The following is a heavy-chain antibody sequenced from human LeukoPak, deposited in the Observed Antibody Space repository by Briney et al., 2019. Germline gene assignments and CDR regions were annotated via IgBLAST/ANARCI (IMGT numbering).Heavy chain of an antibody. CDR3: ARLVGDCSSTSCIDAFDI. J-gene: IGHJ3*02. D-gene: IGHD2-2*01. CDR2: ISAYNGNT. CDR1: GYTFTSYG. Sequence: ASVKVSCKASGYTFTSYGISWVRQAPGQGLEWMGWISAYNGNTNYAQKLQGRVTMTTDTSTSTAYMELRSLRSDDTAVYYCARLVGDCSSTSCIDAFDIWGQGTVVTVSS. V-gene: IGHV1-18*01.